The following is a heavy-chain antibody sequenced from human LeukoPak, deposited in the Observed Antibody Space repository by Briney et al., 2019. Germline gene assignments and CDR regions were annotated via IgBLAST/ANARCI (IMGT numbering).Heavy chain of an antibody. J-gene: IGHJ4*02. D-gene: IGHD5-18*01. CDR3: ARVGQGYSYGHQDY. V-gene: IGHV4-39*07. CDR2: IYYLGRT. Sequence: SETLSLTCTVSGGSISNSNYYWGWVRQPPGKGLQWLGSIYYLGRTYYNPSLKSRGTISLDSSKNQLSLQLTSMTAADTAVYYCARVGQGYSYGHQDYWGQGTLVTVSS. CDR1: GGSISNSNYY.